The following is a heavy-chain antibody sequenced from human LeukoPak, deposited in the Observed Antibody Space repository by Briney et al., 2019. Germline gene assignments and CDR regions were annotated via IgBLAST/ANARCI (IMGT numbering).Heavy chain of an antibody. Sequence: GESLKISCKGSGYSFTTYWIGWVRQMPGKGLEWMGIIYPGDSDTRYSPSFQGQVTISADKSITTAYLQWSSVKASDTAMYYCARQYYDFWSGYYSHSALDIWGQGTMVTVSS. CDR1: GYSFTTYW. J-gene: IGHJ3*02. CDR2: IYPGDSDT. D-gene: IGHD3-3*01. CDR3: ARQYYDFWSGYYSHSALDI. V-gene: IGHV5-51*01.